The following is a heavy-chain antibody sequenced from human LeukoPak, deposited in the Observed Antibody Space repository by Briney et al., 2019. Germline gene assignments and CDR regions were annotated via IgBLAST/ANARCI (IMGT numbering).Heavy chain of an antibody. J-gene: IGHJ3*02. D-gene: IGHD3-10*01. CDR2: IYYSESS. V-gene: IGHV4-59*01. CDR3: ARDGSYGAFDI. CDR1: GGSISTYY. Sequence: SETLSLTCTVSGGSISTYYWSWIRQPPGKGLEWIGYIYYSESSNYNPSLKTRVTISVDTSKNQFSLKLSSVTAADTAVYYCARDGSYGAFDIWGQGTMVTVSS.